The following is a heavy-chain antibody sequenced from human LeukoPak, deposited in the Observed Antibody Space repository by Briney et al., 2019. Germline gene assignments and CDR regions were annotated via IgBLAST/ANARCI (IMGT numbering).Heavy chain of an antibody. J-gene: IGHJ6*03. V-gene: IGHV3-23*01. CDR2: ISGSGGST. Sequence: GGSLRLSCAASGFTFSSYAMSWVRQAPGKGLEWVSAISGSGGSTYYADSVKGRFTISRDNSKNTLYLQMNSLRAEDTAVYYCARDQSLLWFGERQPYYYYMDVWGKGTMVTVSS. CDR1: GFTFSSYA. D-gene: IGHD3-10*01. CDR3: ARDQSLLWFGERQPYYYYMDV.